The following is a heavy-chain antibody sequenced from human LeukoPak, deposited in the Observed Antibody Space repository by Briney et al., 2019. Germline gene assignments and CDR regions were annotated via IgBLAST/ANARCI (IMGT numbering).Heavy chain of an antibody. CDR2: ISGSGSTS. J-gene: IGHJ4*02. Sequence: GGSLRLSCAPSEFTFSTYALTWVRQATGGGLEWLSLISGSGSTSYYADSVKGRFTISRDNLRNTLYLQMHSLRAEDTAVYYCARDREDSGGFTDYWGQGTLVTVSS. D-gene: IGHD3-22*01. V-gene: IGHV3-23*01. CDR1: EFTFSTYA. CDR3: ARDREDSGGFTDY.